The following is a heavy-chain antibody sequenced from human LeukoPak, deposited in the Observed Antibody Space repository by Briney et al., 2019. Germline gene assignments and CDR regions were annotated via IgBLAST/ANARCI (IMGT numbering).Heavy chain of an antibody. Sequence: GGSLRLSCAASGFTFSNIGMSWVRQAPGKGLEWVSSISGSGDSTYYADSVKGRFTISRDNSKNTLYLQMNSLRAEDTAVYYCAKRGASRSFDSWGQGTLVTVSS. CDR3: AKRGASRSFDS. J-gene: IGHJ4*02. D-gene: IGHD2-2*01. V-gene: IGHV3-23*01. CDR2: ISGSGDST. CDR1: GFTFSNIG.